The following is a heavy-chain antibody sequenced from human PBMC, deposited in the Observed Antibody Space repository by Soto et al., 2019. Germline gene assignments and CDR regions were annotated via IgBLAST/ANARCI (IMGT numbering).Heavy chain of an antibody. CDR3: AKADSKPTPYNWFDP. Sequence: VGSLRLSCAASGFTFSSYAMSWVRQAPGKGLEWVSAISGSGGSTYHADSVKGRFTISRDNSKNTLYLQMNSLRAEDTAVYYCAKADSKPTPYNWFDPWGQGTLVTVSS. D-gene: IGHD4-17*01. CDR2: ISGSGGST. J-gene: IGHJ5*02. V-gene: IGHV3-23*01. CDR1: GFTFSSYA.